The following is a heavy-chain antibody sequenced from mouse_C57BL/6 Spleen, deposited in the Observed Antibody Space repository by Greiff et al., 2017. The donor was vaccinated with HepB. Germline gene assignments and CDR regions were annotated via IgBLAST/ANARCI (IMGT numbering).Heavy chain of an antibody. Sequence: VKLQQPGAELVKPGASVKMSCKASGYTFTSYWITWVKQRPGQGLEWIGDIHPGSGSTNYNEKFKSKATLTVATSSSTAYMQLSSLTSEDSAVYYCAVASGYWGQGTTLTVSS. CDR1: GYTFTSYW. D-gene: IGHD1-1*01. CDR3: AVASGY. CDR2: IHPGSGST. V-gene: IGHV1-55*01. J-gene: IGHJ2*01.